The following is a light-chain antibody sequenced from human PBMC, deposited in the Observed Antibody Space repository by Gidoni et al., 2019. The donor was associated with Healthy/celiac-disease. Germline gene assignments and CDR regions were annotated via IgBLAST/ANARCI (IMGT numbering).Light chain of an antibody. J-gene: IGKJ4*01. V-gene: IGKV3-11*01. CDR1: QSVSSY. Sequence: EIVLTQSPATLSLSPGERATLSCSASQSVSSYLAWYQQKPGQAPRLLIYDASNRATGIPARFSGSGSGTDFTLTISSLEPEDFAVYYCQRRSNWPPVLTFGGGTKVEIK. CDR3: QRRSNWPPVLT. CDR2: DAS.